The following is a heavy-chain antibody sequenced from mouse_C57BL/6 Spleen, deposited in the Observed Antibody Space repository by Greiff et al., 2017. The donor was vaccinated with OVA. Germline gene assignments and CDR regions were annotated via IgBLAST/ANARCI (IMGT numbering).Heavy chain of an antibody. CDR1: GYSITSGYY. V-gene: IGHV3-6*01. Sequence: EVQVVESGPGLVKPSQSLSLTCSVTGYSITSGYYWNWIRQFPGNKLEWMGYISYDGSNNYNPSLKNRISITRDTSKNQFFLKLNSVTTEDTATYYCARVYDGYFWYFDVWGTGTTVTVSS. CDR3: ARVYDGYFWYFDV. J-gene: IGHJ1*03. D-gene: IGHD2-3*01. CDR2: ISYDGSN.